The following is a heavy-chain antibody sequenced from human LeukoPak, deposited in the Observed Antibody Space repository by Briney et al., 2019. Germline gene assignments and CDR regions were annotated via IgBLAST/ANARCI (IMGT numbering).Heavy chain of an antibody. CDR2: ISSSGSTI. Sequence: PGGSLRLSCAASGFTFSDYYMSWIRQAPGKGLEWVSYISSSGSTIYYADSVKGRFTISRDNAKNSLYLQMNSLRAEDTAVYYCAREFTVLRFLEWLPTPSGYWGQGTLVTVSS. V-gene: IGHV3-11*01. D-gene: IGHD3-3*01. CDR3: AREFTVLRFLEWLPTPSGY. CDR1: GFTFSDYY. J-gene: IGHJ4*02.